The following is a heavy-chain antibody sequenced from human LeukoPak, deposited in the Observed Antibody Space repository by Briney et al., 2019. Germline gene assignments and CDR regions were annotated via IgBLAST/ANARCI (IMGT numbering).Heavy chain of an antibody. CDR3: AIHYYYDSSGHFDF. CDR2: IYPGDSDT. Sequence: GESLKISCKGSGYSFTSYWIGWVRQMPGKGLEWMGIIYPGDSDTRYSPSFQGQVTISADNSIGTAYLQWSSLQASDTAMYYCAIHYYYDSSGHFDFWGQGTLVTVSS. J-gene: IGHJ4*02. D-gene: IGHD3-22*01. CDR1: GYSFTSYW. V-gene: IGHV5-51*01.